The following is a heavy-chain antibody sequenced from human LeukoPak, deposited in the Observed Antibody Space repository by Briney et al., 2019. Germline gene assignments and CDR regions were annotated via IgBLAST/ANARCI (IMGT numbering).Heavy chain of an antibody. D-gene: IGHD3-10*01. V-gene: IGHV3-7*01. CDR2: IKQDGSEK. Sequence: GSLRLSCAASGFTFSSYWMSWVRQAPGKGLEWVANIKQDGSEKYYVDSVKGRFTISRDNAKNSLYLQMNSLRAEDTAIYYCAKDADYYYGSGNSMDVWGKGTTVTVSS. J-gene: IGHJ6*03. CDR1: GFTFSSYW. CDR3: AKDADYYYGSGNSMDV.